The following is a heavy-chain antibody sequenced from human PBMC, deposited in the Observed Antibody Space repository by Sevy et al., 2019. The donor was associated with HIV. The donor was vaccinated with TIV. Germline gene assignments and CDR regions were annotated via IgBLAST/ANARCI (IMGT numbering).Heavy chain of an antibody. CDR2: LSFGCGEI. D-gene: IGHD2-8*01. CDR3: AREGCTKPHDY. Sequence: GGSLRLSCAASGFTFSKYSMSWVRQPPGKGLEWVSTLSFGCGEINYADSVKGRFTISRDNSKSPVYLQMNNLRPEDPAVYYCAREGCTKPHDYWGQGTLVTVSS. CDR1: GFTFSKYS. V-gene: IGHV3-23*01. J-gene: IGHJ4*02.